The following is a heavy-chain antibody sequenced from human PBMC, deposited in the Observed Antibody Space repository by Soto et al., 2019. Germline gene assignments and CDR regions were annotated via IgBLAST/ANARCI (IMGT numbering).Heavy chain of an antibody. J-gene: IGHJ5*02. CDR2: IKSKNDGATI. CDR3: TTIMPKGNWELGP. D-gene: IGHD1-26*01. Sequence: PGGSPILSCAASGVTCTNAWMSWVRQAPGKGLKRIGRIKSKNDGATIDYAGLVKGRYAITSDDSKKTVLVQMNGLKTEDTAVYFYTTIMPKGNWELGPWGQGTLVSVSA. CDR1: GVTCTNAW. V-gene: IGHV3-15*05.